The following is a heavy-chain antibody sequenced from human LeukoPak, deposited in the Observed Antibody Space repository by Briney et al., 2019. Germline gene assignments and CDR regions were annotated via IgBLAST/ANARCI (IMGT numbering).Heavy chain of an antibody. D-gene: IGHD2-2*01. Sequence: SETLSLTCAVSGGSFSGYYWSWIRQPPGKGLEWIGEINHSGSTNYNPSLKSRVTISVDTSKNQFSLKLSSVTAADTAVYYCAREGRYCSSTSCYDYWGQGTLVTVSS. V-gene: IGHV4-34*01. CDR1: GGSFSGYY. CDR2: INHSGST. J-gene: IGHJ4*02. CDR3: AREGRYCSSTSCYDY.